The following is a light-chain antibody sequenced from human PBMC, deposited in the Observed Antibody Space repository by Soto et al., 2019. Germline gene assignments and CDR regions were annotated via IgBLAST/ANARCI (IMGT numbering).Light chain of an antibody. J-gene: IGKJ1*01. CDR3: HQYGSSPWT. CDR1: QSVSGSY. Sequence: EIVLTQSPGTLSLSPGERATLSCRASQSVSGSYLAWYRQKPGQAPGLLIYAASRRATGTPDRFSGSGSGTDFTLTISRLEPEDFAVYYCHQYGSSPWTFGQGTKVEIK. V-gene: IGKV3-20*01. CDR2: AAS.